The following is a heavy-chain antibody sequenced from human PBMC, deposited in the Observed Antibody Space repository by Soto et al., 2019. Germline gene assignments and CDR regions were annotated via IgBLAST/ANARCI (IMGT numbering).Heavy chain of an antibody. Sequence: EVQLVESGGGLVQPGGSLRLSCAASGFTFSSHWMSWVRQAPGKGLEWVANIKEDGSERYYVDSVKGRFTISRDNAKNSLYLQMNSLRDEDTAVYYCARATGADKEDYWGQGTLVTVSS. CDR2: IKEDGSER. V-gene: IGHV3-7*04. CDR3: ARATGADKEDY. D-gene: IGHD3-10*01. J-gene: IGHJ4*02. CDR1: GFTFSSHW.